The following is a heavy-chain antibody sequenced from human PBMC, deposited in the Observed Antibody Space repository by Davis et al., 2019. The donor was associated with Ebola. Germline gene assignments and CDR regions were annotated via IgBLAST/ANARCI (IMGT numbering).Heavy chain of an antibody. Sequence: SVQVSCKASGGTFSSYAISWVRQAPGQGLEWMGRIIPILGIANYAQKFQGRVTITADKSTSTAYMELSSLRSEDTAVYYCARRGDGYNPVDYWGQGTLVTVSS. CDR2: IIPILGIA. J-gene: IGHJ4*02. D-gene: IGHD5-24*01. CDR3: ARRGDGYNPVDY. CDR1: GGTFSSYA. V-gene: IGHV1-69*04.